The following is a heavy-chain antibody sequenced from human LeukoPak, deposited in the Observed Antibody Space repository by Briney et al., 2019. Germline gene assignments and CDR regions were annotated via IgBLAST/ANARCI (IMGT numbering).Heavy chain of an antibody. CDR1: GGSISSGGYY. Sequence: SQTLSLTCTVSGGSISSGGYYWSWIRQHPGKGLEWIGYIYYSGSTYYNPSLKSRVTISVDTSKNQFSLKLSSVTAADTAVYYCARDYREWFGEPTQPTPFDPWGQGTLVTVSS. CDR2: IYYSGST. J-gene: IGHJ5*02. CDR3: ARDYREWFGEPTQPTPFDP. D-gene: IGHD3-10*01. V-gene: IGHV4-31*03.